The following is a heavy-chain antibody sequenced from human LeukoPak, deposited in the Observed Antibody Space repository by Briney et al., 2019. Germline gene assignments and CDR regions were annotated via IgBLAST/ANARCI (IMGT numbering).Heavy chain of an antibody. CDR3: AKGPLTFTVVPAAIDY. V-gene: IGHV3-23*01. CDR2: ITPSGDGT. CDR1: GFTFSSPA. D-gene: IGHD2-2*01. J-gene: IGHJ4*02. Sequence: GSLRLSCAASGFTFSSPAMSWVRQTPGKGLEWVSSITPSGDGTYYAASVKGRFTISRDNSKNTLYLQMNSLRAEDTAVYYCAKGPLTFTVVPAAIDYWGQGTLVTVSS.